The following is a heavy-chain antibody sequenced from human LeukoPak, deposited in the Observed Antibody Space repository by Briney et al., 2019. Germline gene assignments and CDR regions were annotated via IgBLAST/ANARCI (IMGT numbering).Heavy chain of an antibody. CDR1: GGSFSTYV. CDR3: ARSLPRYSGSYYGVYRDY. Sequence: ASVKVSCKASGGSFSTYVITWVRQAPGQGLEWMGGIIPMFDTPNYAQKFQGRVTMTRNTSISTAYMELSSLRSEDTAVYYCARSLPRYSGSYYGVYRDYWGQGTLVTVSS. J-gene: IGHJ4*02. D-gene: IGHD1-26*01. CDR2: IIPMFDTP. V-gene: IGHV1-69*05.